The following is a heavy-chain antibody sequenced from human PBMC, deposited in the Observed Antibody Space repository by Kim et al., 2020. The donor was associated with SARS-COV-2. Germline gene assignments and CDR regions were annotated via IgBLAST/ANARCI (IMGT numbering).Heavy chain of an antibody. CDR3: ARVRDYYDTIRRRGGDYYGMDV. Sequence: GGSLRLSCAASGFTFSDYYMSWIRQAPGKGLEWVSYISSSGSTIYYADSVKGRFTISRDNAKNSLYLQMNSLRAEDTAVYYCARVRDYYDTIRRRGGDYYGMDVWGQGTTVTVSS. J-gene: IGHJ6*02. CDR2: ISSSGSTI. D-gene: IGHD3-22*01. V-gene: IGHV3-11*04. CDR1: GFTFSDYY.